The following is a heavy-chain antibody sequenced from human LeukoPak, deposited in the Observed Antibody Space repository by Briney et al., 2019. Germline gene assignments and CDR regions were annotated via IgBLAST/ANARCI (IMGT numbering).Heavy chain of an antibody. CDR1: GGTFSSYA. V-gene: IGHV1-69*04. D-gene: IGHD3-10*01. CDR3: ARGGLWFGELADY. J-gene: IGHJ4*02. Sequence: SVKVSCKASGGTFSSYAISWVRQAPGQGLEWMGRIIPIFGIANYAQKFQGRVTITADKSASTAYMELRSLRSDDTAVYYCARGGLWFGELADYWGQGTLVTVSS. CDR2: IIPIFGIA.